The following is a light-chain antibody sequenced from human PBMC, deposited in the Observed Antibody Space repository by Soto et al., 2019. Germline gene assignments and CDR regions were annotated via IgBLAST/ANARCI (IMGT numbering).Light chain of an antibody. CDR2: GAS. J-gene: IGKJ1*01. Sequence: DIQMTQSPSSVSASVGDKVTITCRASQDISSLLAWYQQKPGKAPNLLIHGASSLRSGVPLRFSGSGSGTEFTLTISSLQPDDFATYYCQQYNSYPWTFGQGTKVDIK. V-gene: IGKV1D-16*01. CDR3: QQYNSYPWT. CDR1: QDISSL.